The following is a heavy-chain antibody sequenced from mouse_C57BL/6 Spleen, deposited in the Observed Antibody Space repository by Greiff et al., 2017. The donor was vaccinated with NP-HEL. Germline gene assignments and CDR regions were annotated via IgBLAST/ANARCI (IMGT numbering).Heavy chain of an antibody. CDR1: GYTFTDYY. J-gene: IGHJ4*01. Sequence: VQLQQSGPELVKPGASVKISCKASGYTFTDYYMNWVKQSHGKSLEWIGDINPNNGGTSYNQKFKGKATLTVDKSSSTAYMELRSLTSEDSAVYYGARVGSNYFCYAMDYWGQGTSVTVSS. V-gene: IGHV1-26*01. D-gene: IGHD2-5*01. CDR2: INPNNGGT. CDR3: ARVGSNYFCYAMDY.